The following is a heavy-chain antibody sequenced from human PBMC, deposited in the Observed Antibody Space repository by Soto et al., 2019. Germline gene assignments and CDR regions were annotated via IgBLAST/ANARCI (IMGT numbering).Heavy chain of an antibody. J-gene: IGHJ6*02. D-gene: IGHD3-10*01. V-gene: IGHV3-53*01. CDR1: GLSVRNNY. Sequence: EVQLEESGGGLSQPGGSLRLSCTASGLSVRNNYMSWVRQAPGMGLEWVSVIYNDGTTYYADSVKGRFTLSRDTSKNTLSLQMDSLRAEDTAVYYCVRPLPSGRNYGMDVWGQGTTATVSS. CDR3: VRPLPSGRNYGMDV. CDR2: IYNDGTT.